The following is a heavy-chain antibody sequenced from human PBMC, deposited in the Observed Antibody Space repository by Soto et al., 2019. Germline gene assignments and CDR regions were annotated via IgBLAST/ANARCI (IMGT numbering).Heavy chain of an antibody. Sequence: QVQLVQSGAEVKKPGASVKVSCKASGYTFTSYGISWVRQAPGQGLEWMGWISAYNGNTNYAQKRQGRVTMTTDTSTSTAYMELRSLRSDDTAVYYCARWDDYDILTGYYPNYYYYGMDVWGQGTTVTVSS. CDR2: ISAYNGNT. CDR3: ARWDDYDILTGYYPNYYYYGMDV. V-gene: IGHV1-18*01. CDR1: GYTFTSYG. D-gene: IGHD3-9*01. J-gene: IGHJ6*02.